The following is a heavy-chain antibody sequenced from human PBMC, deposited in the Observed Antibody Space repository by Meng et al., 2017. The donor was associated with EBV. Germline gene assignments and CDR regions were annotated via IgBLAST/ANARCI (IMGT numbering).Heavy chain of an antibody. CDR2: IIPLFHTT. J-gene: IGHJ4*02. Sequence: GQLVQSGAEVKQPGSSVKVSGQTSVAILRSFAISWVRQAPGQGLEWMGGIIPLFHTTNYAQKFQGRLHIIADESSATTYMELSSLRSEDTAIYYCASAEHYGDYVFEYWGQGTLVTVSS. D-gene: IGHD4-17*01. V-gene: IGHV1-69*01. CDR3: ASAEHYGDYVFEY. CDR1: VAILRSFA.